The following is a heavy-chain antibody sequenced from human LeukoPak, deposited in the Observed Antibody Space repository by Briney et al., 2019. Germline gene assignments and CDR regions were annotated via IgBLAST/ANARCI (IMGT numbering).Heavy chain of an antibody. J-gene: IGHJ4*02. V-gene: IGHV3-9*01. D-gene: IGHD6-13*01. CDR1: GFTFDDYA. Sequence: QTGGSLRLSCAASGFTFDDYAMHWVRQAPGKGLEWVSGISWNSGSIGYADSVKGRFTISRDNAKNSLYLQMNSLRAEDTALYYCAKDKSGRSSSWSHFDYRGQGTLVTVSS. CDR3: AKDKSGRSSSWSHFDY. CDR2: ISWNSGSI.